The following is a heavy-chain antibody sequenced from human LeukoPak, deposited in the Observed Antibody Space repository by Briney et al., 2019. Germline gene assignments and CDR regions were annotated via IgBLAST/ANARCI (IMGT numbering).Heavy chain of an antibody. Sequence: SETLSLTCTVSGCSISSYYWSWIRQPAGKGLELIGRIYTSGTTNYNPSLKSRVTMSVDTSTNQFSLTLSSVTAADTAVYYCARAPTGTGGWNWSAPWGQGTLVTVSS. CDR2: IYTSGTT. CDR1: GCSISSYY. D-gene: IGHD1-1*01. CDR3: ARAPTGTGGWNWSAP. J-gene: IGHJ5*02. V-gene: IGHV4-4*07.